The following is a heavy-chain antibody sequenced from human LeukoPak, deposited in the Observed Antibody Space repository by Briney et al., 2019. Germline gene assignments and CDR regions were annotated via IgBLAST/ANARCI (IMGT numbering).Heavy chain of an antibody. D-gene: IGHD3-10*01. CDR3: AVLRGSGSYSYY. CDR2: IYYSGST. CDR1: GGSISSSSYY. Sequence: SETLSLTCTVSGGSISSSSYYWGWIRQPPGKGLEWIESIYYSGSTYYNPSLKSRVTISVDTSKNQFSLKLSSVTAADTAVYYCAVLRGSGSYSYYWGQGTLVTVSS. V-gene: IGHV4-39*01. J-gene: IGHJ4*02.